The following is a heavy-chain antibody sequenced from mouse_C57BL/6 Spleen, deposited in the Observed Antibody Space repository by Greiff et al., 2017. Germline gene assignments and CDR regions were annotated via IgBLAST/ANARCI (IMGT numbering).Heavy chain of an antibody. CDR3: TRDGYGISFAWFAY. CDR1: GFTFSSYA. D-gene: IGHD2-3*01. Sequence: DVHLVESGEGLVKPGGSLKLSCAASGFTFSSYAMSWVRQTPEKRLEWVAYISSGGDYIYYADTVKGRFTISRDNARNTLYLQMSSLKSEDTAMYYCTRDGYGISFAWFAYWGQGTLVTVSA. CDR2: ISSGGDYI. J-gene: IGHJ3*01. V-gene: IGHV5-9-1*02.